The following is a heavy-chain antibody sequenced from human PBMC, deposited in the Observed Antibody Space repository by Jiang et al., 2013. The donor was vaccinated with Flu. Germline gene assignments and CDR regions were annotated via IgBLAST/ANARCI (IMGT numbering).Heavy chain of an antibody. CDR3: ARHIRDCSSTSCYVDY. J-gene: IGHJ4*02. Sequence: GAEVKKPGESLKISCKGSGYSFTSYWIGWVRQMPGKGLEWMGIIYPGDSDTRYSPSFQGQVTISADKSISTAYLQWSSLKASDTAMYYCARHIRDCSSTSCYVDYWGQGTLVTVSS. CDR2: IYPGDSDT. CDR1: GYSFTSYW. V-gene: IGHV5-51*01. D-gene: IGHD2-2*01.